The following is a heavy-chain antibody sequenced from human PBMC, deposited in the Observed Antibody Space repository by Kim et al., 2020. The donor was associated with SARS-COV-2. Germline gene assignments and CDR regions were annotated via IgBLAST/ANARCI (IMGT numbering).Heavy chain of an antibody. V-gene: IGHV2-5*02. D-gene: IGHD3-3*01. J-gene: IGHJ5*02. CDR2: IYWDDGK. Sequence: GWIRQPPGKAQEWLPLIYWDDGKRYSPSLKSRLTITKDTSKNQVFLTMTNMDPVDTATYYCAHRRRKASITIFGVVTDRSNWFDPWGQGTLAT. CDR3: AHRRRKASITIFGVVTDRSNWFDP.